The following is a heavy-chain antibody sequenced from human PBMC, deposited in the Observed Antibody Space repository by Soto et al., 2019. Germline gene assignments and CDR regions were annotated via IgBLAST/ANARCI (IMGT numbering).Heavy chain of an antibody. CDR2: IDPSDSYT. Sequence: GESLRISCKGSGYSFTSYWISWVRQMPGKGLEWMGRIDPSDSYTNYSPSFQGHVTISADKSISTAYLQWSSLKASDTAMYYCARRGLYCSSTSCYSHYYYGMDVWGQGTTVTVSS. CDR1: GYSFTSYW. V-gene: IGHV5-10-1*01. J-gene: IGHJ6*02. CDR3: ARRGLYCSSTSCYSHYYYGMDV. D-gene: IGHD2-2*01.